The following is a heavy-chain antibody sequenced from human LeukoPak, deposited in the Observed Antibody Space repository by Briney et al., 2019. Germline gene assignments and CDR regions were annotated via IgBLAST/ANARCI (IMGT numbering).Heavy chain of an antibody. J-gene: IGHJ5*02. Sequence: GESLKISCKGSGYSFTSYWIGWVRQMPGKGLEWMGIIYPGDSDTRYSPSFQGQVTISADKSISTAHLQWSSLKASDTAMYYCARCPGSYFSYNWFDPWGQGTLVTVSS. CDR2: IYPGDSDT. CDR3: ARCPGSYFSYNWFDP. CDR1: GYSFTSYW. D-gene: IGHD1-26*01. V-gene: IGHV5-51*01.